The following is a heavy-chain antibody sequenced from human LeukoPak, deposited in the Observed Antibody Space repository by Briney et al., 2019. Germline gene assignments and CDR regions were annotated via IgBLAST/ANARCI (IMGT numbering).Heavy chain of an antibody. Sequence: GGSLRLSCAASGFTFSSYSMNWVRQAPGKGLEWVSYISSSSSTIYYADSVKGRFTISRDNAKNSLYLQMNSLRAEDTALYYCAKDGNYYDSSGPAHWGQGTLVTVSS. CDR1: GFTFSSYS. J-gene: IGHJ4*02. CDR2: ISSSSSTI. V-gene: IGHV3-48*01. CDR3: AKDGNYYDSSGPAH. D-gene: IGHD3-22*01.